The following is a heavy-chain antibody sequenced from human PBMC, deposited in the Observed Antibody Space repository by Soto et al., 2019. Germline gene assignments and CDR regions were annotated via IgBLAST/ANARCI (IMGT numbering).Heavy chain of an antibody. CDR3: AKASESDTVATNRWRGKYYSYYGMDV. CDR2: ISYDGSNK. J-gene: IGHJ6*02. CDR1: GFTFSSYG. V-gene: IGHV3-30*18. Sequence: GGSLRLSCAASGFTFSSYGMHWVRQAPGKGLERVAVISYDGSNKYYADSVKGRFTISRDNSKNTLYLQMNSLRAEDTAVYYCAKASESDTVATNRWRGKYYSYYGMDVWGQGTTVTVTS. D-gene: IGHD5-12*01.